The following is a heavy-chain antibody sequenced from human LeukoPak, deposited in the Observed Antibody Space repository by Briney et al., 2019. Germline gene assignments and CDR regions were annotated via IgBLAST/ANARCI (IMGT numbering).Heavy chain of an antibody. D-gene: IGHD1-26*01. J-gene: IGHJ4*02. CDR1: GGSIRSYY. CDR3: AREEVGATRRFDY. CDR2: IYTSGST. V-gene: IGHV4-4*07. Sequence: PSETLSLTCTISGGSIRSYYWSWIRQPAGKGLEWIGRIYTSGSTNYNPSLKSRVTMSVDTSKNQFSLKLSSVTAADTAVYYCAREEVGATRRFDYWGQGTLVTVSS.